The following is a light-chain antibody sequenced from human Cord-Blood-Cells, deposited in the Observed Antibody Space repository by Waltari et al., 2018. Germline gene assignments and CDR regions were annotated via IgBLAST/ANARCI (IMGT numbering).Light chain of an antibody. J-gene: IGLJ2*01. CDR2: DVS. CDR3: SSYTSSSTLGVV. Sequence: QSAPTQPASVSGSPGQSITISCTGTRSDVGGYNYVSWYQQHPGKAPKLMIYDVSNRPSRVSKRFSGSKSGNTASLTISGLQAEDEADYYCSSYTSSSTLGVVFGGGTKLTVL. CDR1: RSDVGGYNY. V-gene: IGLV2-14*01.